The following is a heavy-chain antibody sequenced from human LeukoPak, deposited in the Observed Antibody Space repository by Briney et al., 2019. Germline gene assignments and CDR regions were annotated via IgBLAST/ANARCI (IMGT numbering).Heavy chain of an antibody. D-gene: IGHD6-19*01. Sequence: PGGSLRLSCAASGFTFSSYEMNWVRQAPGKGLEWVSYISSSGSTIYYADSVKGRFTISRGNAKNSLYLQMDSLRAEDTAVHYCARGKEPVAGSLSHFDYWGQGTLVTVSS. CDR1: GFTFSSYE. CDR2: ISSSGSTI. CDR3: ARGKEPVAGSLSHFDY. J-gene: IGHJ4*02. V-gene: IGHV3-48*03.